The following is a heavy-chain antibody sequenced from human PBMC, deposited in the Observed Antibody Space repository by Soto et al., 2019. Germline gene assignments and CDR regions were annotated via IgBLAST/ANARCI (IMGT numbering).Heavy chain of an antibody. CDR3: ARDKEVVRGVNYYYYYGMDV. CDR1: GFTFSSYG. CDR2: IWYDGSNK. Sequence: GGSLRLSCAASGFTFSSYGMHWVLQAPCKGLEWVAVIWYDGSNKYYADSVKGRFTISRDNSKNTLYLQMNSLRAEDTAVYYCARDKEVVRGVNYYYYYGMDVWGQGTTVTVSS. D-gene: IGHD3-10*01. V-gene: IGHV3-33*01. J-gene: IGHJ6*02.